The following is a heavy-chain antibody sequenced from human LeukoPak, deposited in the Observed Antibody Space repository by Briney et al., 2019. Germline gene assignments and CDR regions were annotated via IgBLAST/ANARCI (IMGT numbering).Heavy chain of an antibody. V-gene: IGHV3-23*01. CDR2: IGGSGGGT. CDR1: GFTFSSYV. Sequence: GGSLRLSCAASGFTFSSYVMSWVRQAPGKGLEWVSAIGGSGGGTYYADSVKGRFTISRDNSKNTLYLQMNSLTGEDTAVYYCAKDLSTVTRTCDYWGQGTLVTVSS. J-gene: IGHJ4*02. CDR3: AKDLSTVTRTCDY. D-gene: IGHD4-17*01.